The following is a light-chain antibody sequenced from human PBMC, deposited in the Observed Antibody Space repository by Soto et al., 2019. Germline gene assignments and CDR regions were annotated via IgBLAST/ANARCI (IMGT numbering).Light chain of an antibody. V-gene: IGKV1-5*03. CDR1: QSISSW. CDR2: KAS. CDR3: LQHNSYPVT. J-gene: IGKJ1*01. Sequence: DIQMTQSPSTLSASVGDRVTITCRASQSISSWLAWYQQKPGKAPKLLIYKASSLESGVPSRFSGSGSGTEFTLTISSLQPEDFATYYCLQHNSYPVTFGQGTKVDIK.